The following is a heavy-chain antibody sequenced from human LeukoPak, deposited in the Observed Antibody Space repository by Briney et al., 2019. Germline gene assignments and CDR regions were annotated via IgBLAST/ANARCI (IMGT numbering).Heavy chain of an antibody. D-gene: IGHD1-26*01. Sequence: ASVKVSCKASGYTFTSYYMHWVRQAPGQGLEWMGWINPSSGGTKYVQKFQGRVTMTRDTSISTGYMELSRLRSDDTAVYYCARPIRGSYVEDAFDMWGQGTMVTVSA. V-gene: IGHV1-2*02. J-gene: IGHJ3*02. CDR2: INPSSGGT. CDR3: ARPIRGSYVEDAFDM. CDR1: GYTFTSYY.